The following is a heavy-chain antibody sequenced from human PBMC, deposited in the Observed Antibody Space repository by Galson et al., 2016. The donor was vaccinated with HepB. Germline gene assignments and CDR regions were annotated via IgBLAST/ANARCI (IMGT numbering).Heavy chain of an antibody. CDR3: ARDLLPHTIFGVVIVPGYGMDV. CDR1: GYTFTKYG. Sequence: SVKVSCKASGYTFTKYGINWVRQAPGQGLEWMGWISAYNGNRNHEQKFQDRVTMITDASASTAYMELKSLKSDDTAVYYCARDLLPHTIFGVVIVPGYGMDVWGQGTTVTVSS. D-gene: IGHD3-3*01. V-gene: IGHV1-18*01. CDR2: ISAYNGNR. J-gene: IGHJ6*02.